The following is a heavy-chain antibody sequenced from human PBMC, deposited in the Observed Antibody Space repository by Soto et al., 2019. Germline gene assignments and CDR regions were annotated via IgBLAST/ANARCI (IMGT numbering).Heavy chain of an antibody. D-gene: IGHD6-19*01. Sequence: PSETLSLTCTVSGGSILNYHLIWVRQPPGKGLEWIGFIFYSGYANYSPSLESRVTISVDTSKSQFSLNLRSVTTADTAVYYCARMAKYTNGWSIFDFWGQGALFTVSS. CDR1: GGSILNYH. V-gene: IGHV4-59*01. CDR2: IFYSGYA. J-gene: IGHJ4*02. CDR3: ARMAKYTNGWSIFDF.